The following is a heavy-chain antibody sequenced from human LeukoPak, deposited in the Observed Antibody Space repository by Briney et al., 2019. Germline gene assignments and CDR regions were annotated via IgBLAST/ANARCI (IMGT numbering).Heavy chain of an antibody. J-gene: IGHJ5*02. CDR2: ISSSSIYI. Sequence: GGSLRLSCAASGFTFNVYNMNWVRQAPGKGLEWVSSISSSSIYIYYADSVKGRFTISRDNANNSLYLQMNSLRAEDTAVYYCARSDWFDPWGQGTLVTVSS. V-gene: IGHV3-21*01. CDR3: ARSDWFDP. CDR1: GFTFNVYN.